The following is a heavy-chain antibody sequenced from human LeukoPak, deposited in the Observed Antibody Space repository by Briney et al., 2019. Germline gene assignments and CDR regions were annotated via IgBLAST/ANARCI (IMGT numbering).Heavy chain of an antibody. CDR2: IYTSGST. D-gene: IGHD6-19*01. CDR3: AVIAVAGNARSDY. Sequence: SETLSLTCAVYGGSFSGYYWSWIRQPAGKGLEWIGRIYTSGSTNYNPSLKSRVTMSVDTSKNQFSLKLSSVTAADTAVYYCAVIAVAGNARSDYWGQGTLVTVSS. CDR1: GGSFSGYY. J-gene: IGHJ4*02. V-gene: IGHV4-59*10.